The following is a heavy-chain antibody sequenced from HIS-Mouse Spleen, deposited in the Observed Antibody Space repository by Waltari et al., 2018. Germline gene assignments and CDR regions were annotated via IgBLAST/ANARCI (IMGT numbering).Heavy chain of an antibody. CDR2: IYSGGST. CDR1: GFTVSSNY. V-gene: IGHV3-53*01. D-gene: IGHD6-13*01. Sequence: EVQLVESGGGLIQPGGSLRLSCAASGFTVSSNYMRWVGQAPGKGLEWVSVIYSGGSTYYADSVKGRFTISRDNSKNTLYLQMNSLRAEDTAVYYCAGGVGSSWYYFDYWGQGTLVTVSS. J-gene: IGHJ4*02. CDR3: AGGVGSSWYYFDY.